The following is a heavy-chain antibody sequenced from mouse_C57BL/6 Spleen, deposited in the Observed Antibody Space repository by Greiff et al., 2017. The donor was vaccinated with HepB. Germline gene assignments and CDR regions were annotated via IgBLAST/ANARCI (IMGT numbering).Heavy chain of an antibody. D-gene: IGHD4-1*01. Sequence: VQLKQSGPGLVKPSQSLSLTCSVTGYSITSGYYWNWIRQFPGNKLEWMGYISYDGSNNYNPSLKNRISITRDTSKNQFFLKLNSVTTEDTATYYCARADWDVAMDYWGQGTSVTVSS. CDR3: ARADWDVAMDY. V-gene: IGHV3-6*01. CDR1: GYSITSGYY. CDR2: ISYDGSN. J-gene: IGHJ4*01.